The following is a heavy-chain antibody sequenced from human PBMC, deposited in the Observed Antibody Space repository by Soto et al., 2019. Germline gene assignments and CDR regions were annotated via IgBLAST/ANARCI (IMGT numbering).Heavy chain of an antibody. CDR3: ARSRSCTSATCYTPQPFDY. J-gene: IGHJ4*02. CDR1: GGAFSSDG. CDR2: IIPFLDVT. V-gene: IGHV1-69*04. Sequence: SVKVSCKASGGAFSSDGINWVRQTPGQGLEWMGRIIPFLDVTNYAQKFQGRVTITADKATSIAYLELNSLKSEDTAVYYCARSRSCTSATCYTPQPFDYWSQGALVTVSS. D-gene: IGHD2-2*02.